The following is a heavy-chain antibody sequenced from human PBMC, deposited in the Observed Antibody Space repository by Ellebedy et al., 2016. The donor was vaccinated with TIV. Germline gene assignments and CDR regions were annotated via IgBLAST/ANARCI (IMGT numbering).Heavy chain of an antibody. D-gene: IGHD6-19*01. CDR3: AKGGGWLYYFDY. CDR2: ISNRGDTT. J-gene: IGHJ4*01. Sequence: PGGSLRLSCAASGFTFSTFAMHWVRQAPGKGLEWVSAISNRGDTTYNADSVKARFTISRDNSKNTLYLIVNSLRAEDTAVYYCAKGGGWLYYFDYWGHGTLVTVSS. V-gene: IGHV3-23*01. CDR1: GFTFSTFA.